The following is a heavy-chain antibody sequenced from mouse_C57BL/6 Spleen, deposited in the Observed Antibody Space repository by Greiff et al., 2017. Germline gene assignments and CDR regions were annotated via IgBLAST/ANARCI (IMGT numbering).Heavy chain of an antibody. J-gene: IGHJ2*01. CDR3: ARGDYGRPFDY. V-gene: IGHV1-81*01. Sequence: QVQLQQSGAELARPGASVKLSCKASGYTFTSYGISWVKQRTGKGLEWIGEIYPRNVNTYYTEKFQGKATLTEDKSSSTAYMELRSLTSEDSAVYFCARGDYGRPFDYWGQGTTRTVSS. D-gene: IGHD1-1*02. CDR1: GYTFTSYG. CDR2: IYPRNVNT.